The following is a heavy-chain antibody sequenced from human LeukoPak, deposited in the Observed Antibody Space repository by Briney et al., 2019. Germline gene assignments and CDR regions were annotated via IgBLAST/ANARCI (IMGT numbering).Heavy chain of an antibody. J-gene: IGHJ4*02. Sequence: ASVTVSCKVSGYTLTELSMHWVRQAPGKGLEWMGGFDPEDGETIYAQKFQGRVTMTEDTSTDTAYMELSSLRSEDTAVYYCATSPPGVIIFQPYFDYWGQGTLVTVSS. CDR3: ATSPPGVIIFQPYFDY. V-gene: IGHV1-24*01. CDR2: FDPEDGET. CDR1: GYTLTELS. D-gene: IGHD3-10*01.